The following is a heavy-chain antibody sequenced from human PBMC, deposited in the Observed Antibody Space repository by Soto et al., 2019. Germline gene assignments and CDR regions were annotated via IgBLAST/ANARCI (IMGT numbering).Heavy chain of an antibody. V-gene: IGHV4-39*01. Sequence: QLQLQESGPGLVKPSETLSLTCTVSGGSISSSSYYWGWIRQPPGKGLEWIGSIYYSGSTYYNPSLKCRVTISVDTSKNQFSLKLSSVTAVDTAVYYCARRGRGGDWGQGTLVTVSS. CDR2: IYYSGST. D-gene: IGHD3-16*01. J-gene: IGHJ4*02. CDR1: GGSISSSSYY. CDR3: ARRGRGGD.